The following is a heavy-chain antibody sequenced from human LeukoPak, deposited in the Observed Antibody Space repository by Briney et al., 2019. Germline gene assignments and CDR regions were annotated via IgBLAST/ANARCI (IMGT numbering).Heavy chain of an antibody. Sequence: GGSLRLSCAASGFTFSSYGMHWVRLAPGKGLEWVAVISYDGSNKYYANSVKGRFTISRDNSKNTLYLQMNSLRAEDTAVYYCAKDMPPYNWNDAPGDYWGQGTLVTVSS. V-gene: IGHV3-30*18. J-gene: IGHJ4*02. CDR1: GFTFSSYG. CDR2: ISYDGSNK. D-gene: IGHD1-20*01. CDR3: AKDMPPYNWNDAPGDY.